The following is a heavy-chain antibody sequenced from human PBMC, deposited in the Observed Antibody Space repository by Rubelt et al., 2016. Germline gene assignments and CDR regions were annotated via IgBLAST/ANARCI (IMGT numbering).Heavy chain of an antibody. CDR1: GGSISSSTYY. D-gene: IGHD2-21*02. J-gene: IGHJ4*02. CDR2: IYYSGST. V-gene: IGHV4-39*07. CDR3: AREVASVGTRLFDS. Sequence: QVQLQESGPGLVKPSETLSLTCTVSGGSISSSTYYWGWIRQPPGKGLEWIGNIYYSGSTYYNPSLKSRVTISVDTSKNQFSLKLSSVNAADTAVYYCAREVASVGTRLFDSWGQGTLVTVSS.